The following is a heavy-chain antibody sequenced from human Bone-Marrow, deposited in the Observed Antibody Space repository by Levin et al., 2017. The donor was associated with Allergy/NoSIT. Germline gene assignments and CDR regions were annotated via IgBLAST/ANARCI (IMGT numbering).Heavy chain of an antibody. CDR2: ISGSGGTT. V-gene: IGHV3-23*01. D-gene: IGHD2-21*01. Sequence: PGGSLRLSCAASGFTFSSCAMSWVRQAPGKGLEWVSVISGSGGTTFYADSVKGRFTISRDNSKNMLYLQMNSLRAEDTAVYYCAKRGGDSVITRWIEYWGQGTVVTVSS. CDR1: GFTFSSCA. J-gene: IGHJ4*02. CDR3: AKRGGDSVITRWIEY.